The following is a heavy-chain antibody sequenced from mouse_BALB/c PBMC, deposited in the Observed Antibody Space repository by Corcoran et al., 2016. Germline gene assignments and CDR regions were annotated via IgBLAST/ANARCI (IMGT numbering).Heavy chain of an antibody. CDR2: INPNNGGT. V-gene: IGHV1-18*01. CDR3: ARSYRYAWFAY. Sequence: EVLLQQSGPELVKPGASVKIPCKASGYTFTDYNMDWVKQSHGKSLEWIGDINPNNGGTIYNQKFKGKATLTVDKSSSTAYMELRSLTSEDTAVYYCARSYRYAWFAYWGQGTLVTVSA. CDR1: GYTFTDYN. J-gene: IGHJ3*01. D-gene: IGHD2-14*01.